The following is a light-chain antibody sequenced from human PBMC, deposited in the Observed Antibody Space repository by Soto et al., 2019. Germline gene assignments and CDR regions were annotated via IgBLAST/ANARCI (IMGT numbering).Light chain of an antibody. CDR3: QQYTNYPWT. J-gene: IGKJ1*01. CDR2: GAS. Sequence: ETVMSQSPATLSVSPGERAILSCRASQSVGSNLAWYQQKPGQAPRLLIYGASTRATGIPARFSGSGSGTEFTLTISSLQPDDFATYYCQQYTNYPWTFGQGTKVDIK. CDR1: QSVGSN. V-gene: IGKV3-15*01.